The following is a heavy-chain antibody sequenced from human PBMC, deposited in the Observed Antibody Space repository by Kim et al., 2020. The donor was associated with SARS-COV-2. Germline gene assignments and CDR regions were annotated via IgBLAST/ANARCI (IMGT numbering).Heavy chain of an antibody. CDR2: ISYDGSNK. CDR1: GFTFSSYA. Sequence: GGSLRLSCAASGFTFSSYAMNWVRQAPGKGLEWVAVISYDGSNKYYADSVKGRFTISRDNSKNTLYLQMNSLRAEDTAVYYCARSLGGNYYSAFDIWGQGTMFTVSS. V-gene: IGHV3-30*04. J-gene: IGHJ3*02. CDR3: ARSLGGNYYSAFDI. D-gene: IGHD1-26*01.